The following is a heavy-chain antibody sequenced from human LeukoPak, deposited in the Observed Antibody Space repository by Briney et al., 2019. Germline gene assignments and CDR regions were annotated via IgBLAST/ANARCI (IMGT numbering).Heavy chain of an antibody. CDR2: ISGSGGST. Sequence: GGSLRLSCAASGFTFSSYAMSWVRQAPGKGLEWVSAISGSGGSTYYADSVKGRFTISRDNSKNTLYLHMNSLRAEDTAVYYCAKGLDRHYDILTGYYNPFDYWGQGTLVTVSS. D-gene: IGHD3-9*01. J-gene: IGHJ4*02. V-gene: IGHV3-23*01. CDR1: GFTFSSYA. CDR3: AKGLDRHYDILTGYYNPFDY.